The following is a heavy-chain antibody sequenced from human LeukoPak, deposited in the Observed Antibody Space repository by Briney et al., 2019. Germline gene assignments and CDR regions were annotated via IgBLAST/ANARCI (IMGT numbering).Heavy chain of an antibody. J-gene: IGHJ4*02. D-gene: IGHD6-19*01. CDR1: GYTFGNYG. V-gene: IGHV1-18*01. Sequence: ASVKVSCKASGYTFGNYGISWVRQAPGQGLEWMGWISGNNGNTNYAQNLQGRVTMTTDTSTSTAHMELRSLRSDDTAVYYCARDGRIAVAGSFDYWGQGTLVTVSS. CDR2: ISGNNGNT. CDR3: ARDGRIAVAGSFDY.